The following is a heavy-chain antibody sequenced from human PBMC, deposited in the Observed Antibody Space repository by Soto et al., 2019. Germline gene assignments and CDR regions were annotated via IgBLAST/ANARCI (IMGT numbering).Heavy chain of an antibody. V-gene: IGHV1-69*12. CDR3: ARDLGSGYYWQA. Sequence: QVQLVQSGTEVKKPGSSVKVSCKASGGTFRSYAISWVRQTPGQGLEWVGGIIPIVGTANYAQKFQGRVTITADEATSTAYMELSSLRSEDTAVCYCARDLGSGYYWQAWGQGTMVTDSS. CDR1: GGTFRSYA. D-gene: IGHD3-22*01. CDR2: IIPIVGTA. J-gene: IGHJ5*02.